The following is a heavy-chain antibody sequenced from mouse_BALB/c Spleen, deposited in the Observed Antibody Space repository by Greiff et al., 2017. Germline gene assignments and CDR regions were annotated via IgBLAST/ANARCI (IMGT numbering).Heavy chain of an antibody. V-gene: IGHV5-9-4*01. CDR3: ARDRDSYFDY. D-gene: IGHD3-3*01. Sequence: EVQRVESGGGLVKPGGSLKLSCAASGFTFSSYAMSWVRQSPEKRLEWVAEISSGGSYTYYPDTVTGRFTISRDNAKNTLYLEMSSLRSEDTAMYYCARDRDSYFDYWGQGTTLTVSS. CDR2: ISSGGSYT. CDR1: GFTFSSYA. J-gene: IGHJ2*01.